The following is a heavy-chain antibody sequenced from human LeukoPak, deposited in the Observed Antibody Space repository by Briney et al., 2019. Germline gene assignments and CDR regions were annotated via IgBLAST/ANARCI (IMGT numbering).Heavy chain of an antibody. CDR2: IKQDGSEK. CDR1: GFTFRSYW. Sequence: GGSLRLSCVVSGFTFRSYWMSWVRQTPGKGLEWVSNIKQDGSEKDYVDSVKGRFTISRDNAKNSLYLQMNSLRAEDTAIYYCAREVGASPFFDYWGQGTLVTVSS. D-gene: IGHD1-26*01. V-gene: IGHV3-7*01. CDR3: AREVGASPFFDY. J-gene: IGHJ4*02.